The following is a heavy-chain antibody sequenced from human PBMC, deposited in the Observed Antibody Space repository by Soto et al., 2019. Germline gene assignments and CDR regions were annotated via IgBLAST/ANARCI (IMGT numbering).Heavy chain of an antibody. V-gene: IGHV3-33*01. D-gene: IGHD5-18*01. CDR3: GRDGALGDTAVVDS. CDR1: GFTFSTYG. CDR2: IWYDGSNK. Sequence: QVQLVASGGGVVQPGKSLSLSCAASGFTFSTYGMHWVRQAPGKGLEWVAVIWYDGSNKYHGDSLKGRFTISRDNSKNTLYLQINNLRAEDTAVYYCGRDGALGDTAVVDSWGQGTLVSVSS. J-gene: IGHJ4*02.